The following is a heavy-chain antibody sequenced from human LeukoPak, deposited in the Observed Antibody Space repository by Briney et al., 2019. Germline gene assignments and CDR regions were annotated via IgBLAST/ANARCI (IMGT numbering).Heavy chain of an antibody. Sequence: GASVKVSCKASGYTFTGYYMHWVRQAPGQGLEWMGWINPNSGGTNYAQKFQGRVTMTRDTSISTAYMELSRLRSDDTAVYYCARDFGYYDILTGYSSWGQGTLVTVSS. D-gene: IGHD3-9*01. CDR2: INPNSGGT. V-gene: IGHV1-2*02. CDR3: ARDFGYYDILTGYSS. CDR1: GYTFTGYY. J-gene: IGHJ5*02.